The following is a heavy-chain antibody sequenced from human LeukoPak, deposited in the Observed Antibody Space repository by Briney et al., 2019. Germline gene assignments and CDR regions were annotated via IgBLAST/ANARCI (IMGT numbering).Heavy chain of an antibody. CDR2: ISYDGSNK. Sequence: GGSLRLSCAASGFTFSSYAMHWVRQAPGKGLEWVAVISYDGSNKYYADSVKGRFTISRDNSKNTLYLQMNSLRAEDTAVYYCASTPITGTTPRVLTGLGYGMDVWGQGTTVTVSS. CDR3: ASTPITGTTPRVLTGLGYGMDV. CDR1: GFTFSSYA. D-gene: IGHD1-7*01. J-gene: IGHJ6*02. V-gene: IGHV3-30-3*01.